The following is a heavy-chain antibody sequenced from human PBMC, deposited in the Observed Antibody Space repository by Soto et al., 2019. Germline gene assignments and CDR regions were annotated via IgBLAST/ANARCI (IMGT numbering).Heavy chain of an antibody. CDR2: IYYSGST. D-gene: IGHD4-17*01. CDR1: GGSISSYY. V-gene: IGHV4-59*01. J-gene: IGHJ4*02. Sequence: SETLSLTCTVSGGSISSYYWSWIRQPPGKGLEWIGYIYYSGSTNYNPSPKSRVTISVDTSKNQFSLKLSSVTAADTAVYYCARDKRGDYAFDYWGQGTLVTVSS. CDR3: ARDKRGDYAFDY.